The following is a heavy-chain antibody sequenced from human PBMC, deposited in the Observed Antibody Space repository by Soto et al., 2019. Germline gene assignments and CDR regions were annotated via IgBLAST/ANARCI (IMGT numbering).Heavy chain of an antibody. CDR3: EGNILATLFGMDV. Sequence: PGGSLRLSCAASGFTFSSYEMNWVRQAPGKGLEWVSYISSSGSTIYYADSVKGRFTISRDKAKNSLYLQMNSLRAEDTAVYYCEGNILATLFGMDVWGQGTTVTVSS. D-gene: IGHD5-12*01. J-gene: IGHJ6*02. CDR1: GFTFSSYE. CDR2: ISSSGSTI. V-gene: IGHV3-48*03.